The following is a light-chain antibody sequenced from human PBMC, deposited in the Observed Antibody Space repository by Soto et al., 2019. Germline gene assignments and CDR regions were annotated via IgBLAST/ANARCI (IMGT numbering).Light chain of an antibody. Sequence: DIQMTQSPSSQSASVGDRVTITCRASQSINSYLNWYQQKPGKAPKLLIYAASSLQSGVPSRFSGSGSETEFTLTISSLQPDDLATYYCQQSFSTPPTFGHGTRVAI. CDR1: QSINSY. J-gene: IGKJ1*01. CDR3: QQSFSTPPT. V-gene: IGKV1-39*01. CDR2: AAS.